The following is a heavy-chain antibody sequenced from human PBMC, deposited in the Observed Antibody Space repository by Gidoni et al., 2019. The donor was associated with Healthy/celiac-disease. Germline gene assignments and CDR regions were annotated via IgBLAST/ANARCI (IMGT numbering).Heavy chain of an antibody. CDR3: ARGRGSGTTWAFDI. Sequence: QVQLVQSGAEVKKPGASVKVSCKASGYTFTSYAMHWVRQAPGQRLEWMGWINAGNGNTKYSQKFQGRVTITRDTSASTAYMELSSLRSEDTAVYYCARGRGSGTTWAFDIWGQGTMVTVSS. CDR2: INAGNGNT. V-gene: IGHV1-3*01. J-gene: IGHJ3*02. CDR1: GYTFTSYA. D-gene: IGHD1-1*01.